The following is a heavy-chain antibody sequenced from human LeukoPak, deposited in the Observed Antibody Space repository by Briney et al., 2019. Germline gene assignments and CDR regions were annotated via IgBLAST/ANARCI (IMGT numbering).Heavy chain of an antibody. CDR1: GYTFTSYG. D-gene: IGHD5-12*01. CDR2: ISAYNGNT. CDR3: ATHSPEWRYSGYYNYYYMDV. V-gene: IGHV1-18*01. Sequence: GASVKVSCKASGYTFTSYGISWVRQAPGQGLEWMGWISAYNGNTNYAQKLQGRVTMTTDTSTSTAYTELSSLRSEDTAVYYCATHSPEWRYSGYYNYYYMDVWGKGTTVTVSS. J-gene: IGHJ6*03.